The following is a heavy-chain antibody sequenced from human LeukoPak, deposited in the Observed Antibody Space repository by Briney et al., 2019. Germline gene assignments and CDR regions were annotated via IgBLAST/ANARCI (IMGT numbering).Heavy chain of an antibody. Sequence: GGSLRLSCAASGFTFSSYSMNWVRQAPGKGLEWVSAITGSGDNTYYADSVKGRFTISRDNSKNTLYLQMSSLRAEDTAVYYCATDRGYTYGVPSDYWGQGTLVTVSS. V-gene: IGHV3-23*01. CDR2: ITGSGDNT. CDR1: GFTFSSYS. J-gene: IGHJ4*02. CDR3: ATDRGYTYGVPSDY. D-gene: IGHD5-18*01.